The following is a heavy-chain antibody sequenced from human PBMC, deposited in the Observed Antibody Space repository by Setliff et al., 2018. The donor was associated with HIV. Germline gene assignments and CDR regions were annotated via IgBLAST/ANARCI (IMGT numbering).Heavy chain of an antibody. CDR2: IHYSGTT. J-gene: IGHJ4*02. CDR1: GGSISSHY. CDR3: ASLARPYYNFWSGYSRWISDY. Sequence: SETLSLTCTVSGGSISSHYWSWIRQPPGKGLEWIGSIHYSGTTNYNPSLKSRLTISIDTSKTQFSLKLSSVTAADTAVYYCASLARPYYNFWSGYSRWISDYWGQGTLVTVSS. D-gene: IGHD3-3*01. V-gene: IGHV4-59*08.